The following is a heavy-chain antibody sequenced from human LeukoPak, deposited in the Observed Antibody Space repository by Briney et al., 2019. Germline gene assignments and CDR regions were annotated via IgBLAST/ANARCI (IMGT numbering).Heavy chain of an antibody. Sequence: GGSLRLSCAASGLTFSSYAMSWVRQAPGKGLEWVSAISGSGGSTYYADSVKGRFTISRDNSKNTLYLQMNSLRAEDTAVYYCAKVGSGSYYEEVFDYWGQGTLVTVSS. CDR2: ISGSGGST. D-gene: IGHD1-26*01. V-gene: IGHV3-23*01. J-gene: IGHJ4*02. CDR3: AKVGSGSYYEEVFDY. CDR1: GLTFSSYA.